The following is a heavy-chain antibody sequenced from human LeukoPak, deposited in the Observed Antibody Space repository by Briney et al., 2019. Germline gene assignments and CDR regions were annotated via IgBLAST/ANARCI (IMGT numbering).Heavy chain of an antibody. CDR2: IYYSGTT. Sequence: PSETLSLSCTVSGGSMDFCYWSWIRQPPGKGLEWIGYIYYSGTTNYNPFLKSRVTISVDTAKNQFSLKLNSVTAADTAVYYCARDDDRAREIDSWGQGTLVTVSS. CDR3: ARDDDRAREIDS. CDR1: GGSMDFCY. J-gene: IGHJ4*02. D-gene: IGHD3-22*01. V-gene: IGHV4-59*12.